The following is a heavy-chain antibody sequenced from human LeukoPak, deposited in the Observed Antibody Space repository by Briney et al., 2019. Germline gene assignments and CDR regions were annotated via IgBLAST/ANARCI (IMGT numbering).Heavy chain of an antibody. D-gene: IGHD3-22*01. CDR1: GGSISSYY. CDR3: ARGSYYYDSSGYYYPFDY. CDR2: IYTSGST. Sequence: SETLSLTCTVSGGSISSYYWSWIRQPPGKGLEWIGRIYTSGSTNYNPSLKSRVTISVDTSKNQFSLKLSSVTAADTAVYYCARGSYYYDSSGYYYPFDYWGQGTLVTVSS. J-gene: IGHJ4*02. V-gene: IGHV4-4*08.